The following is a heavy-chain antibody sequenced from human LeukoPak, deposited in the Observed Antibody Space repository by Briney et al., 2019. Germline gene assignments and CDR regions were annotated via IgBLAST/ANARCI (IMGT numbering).Heavy chain of an antibody. Sequence: SETLSLTCTVSGGSISSSSYYWGWIRQPPGKGLEWIGSIYYSGSTYYNPSLKSRVTISVDTSKNQFSLKLSSVTAADTAVYYCARLGDYYYCYMDVWGKGTTVTVSS. V-gene: IGHV4-39*01. CDR3: ARLGDYYYCYMDV. CDR1: GGSISSSSYY. CDR2: IYYSGST. J-gene: IGHJ6*03.